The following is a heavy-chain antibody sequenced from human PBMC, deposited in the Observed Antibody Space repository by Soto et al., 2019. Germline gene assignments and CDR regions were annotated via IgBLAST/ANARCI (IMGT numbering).Heavy chain of an antibody. J-gene: IGHJ4*02. D-gene: IGHD5-18*01. Sequence: EVQLVESGGGLVQPGGSLRLSCAASGFTVSSNSMSWVRQAPGKGLEWVSVIYSGGSTYYADSVKGRFTISRDNSKNTLYLQMNSLRAEDTAVYYCARSPYRYGPIDYWGQGTLVTVSS. CDR3: ARSPYRYGPIDY. V-gene: IGHV3-66*01. CDR2: IYSGGST. CDR1: GFTVSSNS.